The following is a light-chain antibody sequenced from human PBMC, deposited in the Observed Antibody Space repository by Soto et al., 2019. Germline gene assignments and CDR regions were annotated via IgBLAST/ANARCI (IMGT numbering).Light chain of an antibody. Sequence: QSVLTQPASVSGSPGQSITISCTGTSSDVGGYNYVSWYQQHPGKAHKLMIYDVSNRPSGVSNRFSGSKSGNTASLTISGLQAEDEADYYCSSYTSSSTPDFGTGTKVTVL. CDR1: SSDVGGYNY. CDR3: SSYTSSSTPD. CDR2: DVS. V-gene: IGLV2-14*01. J-gene: IGLJ1*01.